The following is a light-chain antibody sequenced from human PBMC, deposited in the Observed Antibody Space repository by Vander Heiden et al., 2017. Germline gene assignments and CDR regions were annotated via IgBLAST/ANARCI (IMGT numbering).Light chain of an antibody. V-gene: IGKV3-20*01. CDR2: GAS. J-gene: IGKJ2*01. CDR3: QQYGSAPPYT. Sequence: EIVLTQSPGTLSLSPGERATLSCRASQCVRSSYLAWYQHRPGQAPRLLIYGASNRATGIPDRFSGSGSGTDFTLTVSRLEPEDFAVYYCQQYGSAPPYTFGQGTKVEIK. CDR1: QCVRSSY.